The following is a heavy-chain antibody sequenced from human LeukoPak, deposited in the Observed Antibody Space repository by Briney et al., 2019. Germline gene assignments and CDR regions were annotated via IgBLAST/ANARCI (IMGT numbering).Heavy chain of an antibody. J-gene: IGHJ4*02. CDR3: AREDSSGYANFDY. V-gene: IGHV3-30*02. CDR1: GFTFSSSA. CDR2: IRYDGGNK. D-gene: IGHD3-22*01. Sequence: GGSLRLSCASSGFTFSSSAMNWVRQAPGKGLEWVSFIRYDGGNKYYADSVKGRFTISRDNSKNTLYLQMNSLRGEDTAVYYCAREDSSGYANFDYWGQGTLVTVSS.